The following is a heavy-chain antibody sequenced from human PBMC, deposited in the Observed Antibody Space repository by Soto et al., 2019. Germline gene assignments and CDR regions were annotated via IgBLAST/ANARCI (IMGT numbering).Heavy chain of an antibody. CDR3: TREPTLYGDHRYFDL. V-gene: IGHV4-30-4*01. CDR1: GGSISSGDYY. CDR2: IYYSGST. Sequence: QVQLQESGPGLVKPSQTLSLTCTVSGGSISSGDYYWSWIRQPPGKGLEWIGYIYYSGSTYYNPSLKSPVTIAVDTSKNQFSLKLSSVTAADTAVYYCTREPTLYGDHRYFDLWGRGTLVTVSS. J-gene: IGHJ2*01. D-gene: IGHD4-17*01.